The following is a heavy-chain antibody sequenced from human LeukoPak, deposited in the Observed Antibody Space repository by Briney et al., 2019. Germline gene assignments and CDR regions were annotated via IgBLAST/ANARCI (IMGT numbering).Heavy chain of an antibody. Sequence: GGSLRLSCTASGFSFSSYSFNWVRQAPGKGLEWVSYISGSGVGRSGTTYSADSVKGRFTMSRDDAKNSLYLQMDSLTDEDTAVYYCAPQGYYYYGLDVWGQGTTVTVSS. J-gene: IGHJ6*02. CDR2: ISGSGVGRSGTT. CDR3: APQGYYYYGLDV. CDR1: GFSFSSYS. V-gene: IGHV3-48*02.